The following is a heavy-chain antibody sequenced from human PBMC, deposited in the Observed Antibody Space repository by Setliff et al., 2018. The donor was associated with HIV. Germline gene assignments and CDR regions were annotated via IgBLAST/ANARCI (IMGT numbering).Heavy chain of an antibody. CDR3: AKDGIAVAGTSDY. CDR2: IRYDGSNK. J-gene: IGHJ4*02. V-gene: IGHV3-30*02. D-gene: IGHD6-19*01. Sequence: GGSLRLSCAASGFTFSSYGMHWVRQAPGKGLEWVAFIRYDGSNKYYADSVKGRFTISRDNSKNTLYLQMNSLRAEDTAVYYCAKDGIAVAGTSDYWGQGTLVTVSS. CDR1: GFTFSSYG.